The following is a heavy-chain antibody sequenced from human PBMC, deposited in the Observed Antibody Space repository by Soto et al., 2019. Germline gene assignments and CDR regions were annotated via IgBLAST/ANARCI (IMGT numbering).Heavy chain of an antibody. CDR3: ARDQLYYNDISGRPLNAFDV. CDR2: IKEDGSER. Sequence: GGSLRLSCAASGFTFSSYWMSWVRQAPGKGLEWVANIKEDGSERYYVDSVKGRFTISRDNAKNSLYLQMNSLRAEDTAVYYCARDQLYYNDISGRPLNAFDVWGQGTMVTVSS. D-gene: IGHD3-22*01. J-gene: IGHJ3*01. V-gene: IGHV3-7*01. CDR1: GFTFSSYW.